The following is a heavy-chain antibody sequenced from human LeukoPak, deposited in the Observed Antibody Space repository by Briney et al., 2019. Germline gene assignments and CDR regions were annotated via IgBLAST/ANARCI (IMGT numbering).Heavy chain of an antibody. V-gene: IGHV1-2*02. D-gene: IGHD4-17*01. CDR2: INPNSGGT. CDR3: ARTPTTVTTWDH. CDR1: GYTFTGYY. Sequence: ASVKVSCKASGYTFTGYYMHWVRQAPGQGLEWMGWINPNSGGTNYAQKFQGRVTMTRDTSISTAYMKLSRLRSDDTAVYYCARTPTTVTTWDHWGQGTLVTVSS. J-gene: IGHJ4*02.